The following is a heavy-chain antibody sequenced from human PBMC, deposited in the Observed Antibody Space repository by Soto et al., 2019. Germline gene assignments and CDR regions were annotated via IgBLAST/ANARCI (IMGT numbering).Heavy chain of an antibody. V-gene: IGHV4-59*01. CDR2: IYYSGST. D-gene: IGHD2-15*01. CDR3: ARATIYCSGGSCYPHWFDP. Sequence: SETLSLTCTVSGGSISSYYWSWIRQPPGKGLEWIGYIYYSGSTNYNPSLKSRVTISVDTSKNQFSLKLSSVTAADTAVYYCARATIYCSGGSCYPHWFDPWGQGTLVTVSS. J-gene: IGHJ5*02. CDR1: GGSISSYY.